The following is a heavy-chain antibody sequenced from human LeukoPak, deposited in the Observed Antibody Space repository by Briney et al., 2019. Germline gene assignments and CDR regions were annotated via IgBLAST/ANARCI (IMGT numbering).Heavy chain of an antibody. V-gene: IGHV3-43*01. CDR2: AGWVGGTT. D-gene: IGHD3-10*02. J-gene: IGHJ4*02. CDR3: AKELDTMFFDY. CDR1: GFNFDRYT. Sequence: GGSLRLSCATSGFNFDRYTIHWVRQAPGKGLEWVSLAGWVGGTTFYTDSVRGRFTISRDSGRKSVYLQMNSLTTDDTAFYFCAKELDTMFFDYWGQGALVTVSS.